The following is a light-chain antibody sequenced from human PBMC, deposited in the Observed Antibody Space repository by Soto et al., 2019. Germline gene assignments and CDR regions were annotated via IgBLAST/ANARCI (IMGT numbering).Light chain of an antibody. J-gene: IGKJ5*01. CDR1: PSVTNY. CDR2: GAF. Sequence: EIVLTQSPATLSLSPGERATLSCRASPSVTNYLAWYQQKPGQAPRLVIYGAFNRATGIPARFSGSGSGTDFSFTISSLEPKDFAVYYCQQRNIWPPVTFGQGTRLET. CDR3: QQRNIWPPVT. V-gene: IGKV3-11*01.